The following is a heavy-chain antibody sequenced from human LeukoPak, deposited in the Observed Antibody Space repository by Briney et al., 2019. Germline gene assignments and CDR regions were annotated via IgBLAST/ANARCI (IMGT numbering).Heavy chain of an antibody. J-gene: IGHJ4*02. Sequence: SQTLSLTCAISGDSVSINRGGWNWIRQSPSRGLEWLGRTYYMSKWYNDYAVSVKSRITINPDTSKNQFYLKLSSVTAADTAVYYCARQERIAVAGRGYFDYWGQGSLVTVSS. CDR2: TYYMSKWYN. CDR3: ARQERIAVAGRGYFDY. D-gene: IGHD6-19*01. CDR1: GDSVSINRGG. V-gene: IGHV6-1*01.